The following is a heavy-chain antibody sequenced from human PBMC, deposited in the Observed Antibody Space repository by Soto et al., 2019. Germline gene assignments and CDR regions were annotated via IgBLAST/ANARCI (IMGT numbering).Heavy chain of an antibody. J-gene: IGHJ4*02. Sequence: GGSLRLSCAVSGFSLNNYWMHWVRQRPGKGLVWVARIYRDGTTSYADSVKGRFTISRDNAKNTVSLQMNSLKDEDTAVYYCMRGNTGYGNFDYWGQGTLVTSPQ. CDR1: GFSLNNYW. V-gene: IGHV3-74*01. D-gene: IGHD5-12*01. CDR2: IYRDGTT. CDR3: MRGNTGYGNFDY.